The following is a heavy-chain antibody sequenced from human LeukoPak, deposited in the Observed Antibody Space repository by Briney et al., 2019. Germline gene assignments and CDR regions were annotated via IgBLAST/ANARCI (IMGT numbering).Heavy chain of an antibody. Sequence: GGSLRLSCAASGFTFSSYGMHWVRQAPGKGLEWVAVIWYDGSNKYYADSVKGRFTISRDNSKNTLYLQMNSLRAEDTAVYYCARDVTTVCTGPDYWGQGTLVTVSS. CDR2: IWYDGSNK. CDR1: GFTFSSYG. J-gene: IGHJ4*02. V-gene: IGHV3-33*01. D-gene: IGHD4-11*01. CDR3: ARDVTTVCTGPDY.